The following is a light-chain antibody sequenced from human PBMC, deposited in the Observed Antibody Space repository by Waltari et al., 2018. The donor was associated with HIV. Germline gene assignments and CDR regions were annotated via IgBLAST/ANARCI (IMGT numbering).Light chain of an antibody. V-gene: IGLV8-61*01. J-gene: IGLJ3*02. CDR2: NTN. Sequence: QTVVTQEPSFSVSPGGTVTLTCGLSSGSVSTSHYPSWHQQTPGQAPRTLMYNTNMRSSGVPDRFSGSILGNKAALTITGAQADDESDYYCMLFVGSDIWVFGGGTRLTVL. CDR3: MLFVGSDIWV. CDR1: SGSVSTSHY.